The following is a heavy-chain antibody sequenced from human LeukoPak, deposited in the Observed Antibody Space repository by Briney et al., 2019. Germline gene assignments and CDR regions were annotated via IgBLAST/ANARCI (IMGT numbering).Heavy chain of an antibody. V-gene: IGHV4-4*09. CDR1: GGSISSYY. J-gene: IGHJ5*02. CDR3: ARRRSSWYDNWFDP. Sequence: PSETLSLTCTVSGGSISSYYWSWIRQPPGKGLEWFGYIYTSGSTNYNPSLKSRVTISVDTSKNQFSLKLSSVTAADTAVYYCARRRSSWYDNWFDPWGQGTLVTVSS. D-gene: IGHD6-13*01. CDR2: IYTSGST.